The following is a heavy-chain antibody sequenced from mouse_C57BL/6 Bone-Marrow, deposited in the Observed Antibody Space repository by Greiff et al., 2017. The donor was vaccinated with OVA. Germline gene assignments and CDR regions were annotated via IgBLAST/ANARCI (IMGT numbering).Heavy chain of an antibody. CDR3: ATYSNYVSFAY. V-gene: IGHV3-6*01. CDR1: GYSITSGYY. D-gene: IGHD2-5*01. CDR2: ISYDGSN. Sequence: VQLKESGPGLVKPSQSLSLTCSVTGYSITSGYYWNWIRQFPGNKLEWMGYISYDGSNNSNPSLKNRISITRDTSKNQFFLKLNSVTTEDTATYYCATYSNYVSFAYWGQGTLVTVSA. J-gene: IGHJ3*01.